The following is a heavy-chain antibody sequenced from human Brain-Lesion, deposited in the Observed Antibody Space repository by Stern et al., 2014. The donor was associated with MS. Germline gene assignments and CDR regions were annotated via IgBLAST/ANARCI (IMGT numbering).Heavy chain of an antibody. CDR1: GGSISSGGYY. CDR2: IFNSGST. D-gene: IGHD2-2*01. V-gene: IGHV4-61*02. CDR3: ARGRVVPGFQYYATDV. J-gene: IGHJ6*02. Sequence: QLQLQESGPGLVKPSQTLSLSCTVSGGSISSGGYYWSWIRQPAGKGLEWIGRIFNSGSTSYNPPLKSQVPISKDTSKNPFSLSMNSMTAADTAVYYCARGRVVPGFQYYATDVWGQGTTVIVSS.